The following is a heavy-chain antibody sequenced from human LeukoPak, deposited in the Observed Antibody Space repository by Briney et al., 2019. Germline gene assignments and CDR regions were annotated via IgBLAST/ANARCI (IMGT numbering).Heavy chain of an antibody. V-gene: IGHV3-11*01. CDR1: GFTFSDYY. CDR3: VRDQEWFRMDV. CDR2: ISSSGSTI. J-gene: IGHJ6*04. Sequence: GGSLRLSCAASGFTFSDYYMSRIRQAPGKGLEWVSYISSSGSTIYYADSVKGRFTISRDNAKNSLYLQMNSLRAEDTAVYYCVRDQEWFRMDVWGKGTTVTVSS. D-gene: IGHD3-3*01.